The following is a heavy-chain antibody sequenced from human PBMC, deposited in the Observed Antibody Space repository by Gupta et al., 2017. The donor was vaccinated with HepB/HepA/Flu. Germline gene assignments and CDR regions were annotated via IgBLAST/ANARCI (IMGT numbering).Heavy chain of an antibody. Sequence: EVQLLQSGGNLIQPGGSLRLSCPASGLPVNTNFMTWVRQAPGKGLEWLSFIDSGGDTYYAESVKGRFTISTDTSKNTLYLHMSSLRAEDTAVYYCARGKRLWAEDNWFDPWGQGTLVTVSS. CDR1: GLPVNTNF. CDR2: IDSGGDT. CDR3: ARGKRLWAEDNWFDP. D-gene: IGHD1-1*01. V-gene: IGHV3-53*01. J-gene: IGHJ5*02.